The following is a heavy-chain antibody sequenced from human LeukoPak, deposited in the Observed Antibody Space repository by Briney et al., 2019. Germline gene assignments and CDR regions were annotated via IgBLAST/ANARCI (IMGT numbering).Heavy chain of an antibody. V-gene: IGHV3-48*01. CDR3: ARDSMYAFDI. J-gene: IGHJ3*02. CDR2: FSTSSGTI. CDR1: GFAFSSYS. D-gene: IGHD2-2*01. Sequence: GGSLRLSCAASGFAFSSYSMNWVRQAPGKGLEWISYFSTSSGTISYADSVKGRFTISRDNAKNSLYLQMNSLRAEDTAVYYCARDSMYAFDISGQGTMVTVSS.